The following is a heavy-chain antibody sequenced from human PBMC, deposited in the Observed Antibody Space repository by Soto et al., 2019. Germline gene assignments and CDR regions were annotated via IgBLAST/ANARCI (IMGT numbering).Heavy chain of an antibody. V-gene: IGHV4-30-4*01. J-gene: IGHJ5*02. Sequence: PSETLSLTCTVSGGSISSGDYYWSWIRQPPGKGLEWIGYIYYSGSTYYNPSLKSRVTISVDTSKNQFSLKLSSVTAAATAVYYCARAPDWQNWFDPWGQGTLVTVSS. CDR3: ARAPDWQNWFDP. CDR1: GGSISSGDYY. CDR2: IYYSGST. D-gene: IGHD3-9*01.